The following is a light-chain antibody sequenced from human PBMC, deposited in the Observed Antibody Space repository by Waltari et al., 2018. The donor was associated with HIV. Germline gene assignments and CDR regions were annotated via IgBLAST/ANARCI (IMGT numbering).Light chain of an antibody. J-gene: IGLJ3*02. CDR2: DTK. CDR3: SSFSSSGSVR. V-gene: IGLV2-14*01. Sequence: QSALTQPVSVSGSPGLSITISCLRTIDDIGLLNTVSWYRHPPDSPPQLIIFDTKSRPSGIPSRFSGAKSGTTASLTISGLQSGDEGHYYCSSFSSSGSVRFGGGTKVTV. CDR1: IDDIGLLNT.